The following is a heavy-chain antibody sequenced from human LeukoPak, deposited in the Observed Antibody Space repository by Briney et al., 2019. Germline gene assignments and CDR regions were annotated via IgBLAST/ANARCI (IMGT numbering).Heavy chain of an antibody. V-gene: IGHV4-39*01. CDR3: ARHRAYSSSSPFDY. D-gene: IGHD6-6*01. CDR1: GGSISSTSYY. CDR2: IYYSGST. J-gene: IGHJ4*02. Sequence: PSETLSLTCTVSGGSISSTSYYWGWIRQPPGKGLEWIGSIYYSGSTYYNPSLKSRLTISVDTSKNQFSLRLSSVTAADTAVYYCARHRAYSSSSPFDYWGQGTLVTVSS.